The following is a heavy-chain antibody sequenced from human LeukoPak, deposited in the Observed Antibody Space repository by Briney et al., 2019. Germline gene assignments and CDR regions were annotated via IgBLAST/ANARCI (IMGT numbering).Heavy chain of an antibody. V-gene: IGHV4-59*01. CDR2: IYYSGST. Sequence: SETLSLTCTVSGGSISSYYWGWIRQPPGKGLEWIGYIYYSGSTNYNPSLKSRVTISVDTSKNQFSLKLSSVTAADTAVYYCARVQFDGDYSAIDYWGQGTLVTVSS. D-gene: IGHD4-17*01. CDR1: GGSISSYY. J-gene: IGHJ4*02. CDR3: ARVQFDGDYSAIDY.